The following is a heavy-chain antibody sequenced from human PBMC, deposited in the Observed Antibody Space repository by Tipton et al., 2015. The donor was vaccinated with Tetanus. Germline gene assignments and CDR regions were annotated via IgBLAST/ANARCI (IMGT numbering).Heavy chain of an antibody. CDR2: IYPGDSDT. CDR3: ATQAGLGPLRAFDI. CDR1: GYSFTSYW. D-gene: IGHD5-12*01. V-gene: IGHV5-51*01. Sequence: QLVQSGAEVTKPGESLKISCKGSGYSFTSYWIGWVRQMPGKGLEWMGIIYPGDSDTRYSPSFQCQLTMSADKAISTAYLQWSSPKSSDSAMYYCATQAGLGPLRAFDIWGQGTMVTVSS. J-gene: IGHJ3*02.